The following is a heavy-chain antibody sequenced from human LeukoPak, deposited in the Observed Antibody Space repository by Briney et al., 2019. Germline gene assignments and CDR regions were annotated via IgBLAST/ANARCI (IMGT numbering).Heavy chain of an antibody. CDR1: GFTFSSYW. D-gene: IGHD2-21*02. J-gene: IGHJ4*02. V-gene: IGHV3-30*03. CDR3: ASKWYCGGDCYYQIDF. CDR2: ISSDVSNK. Sequence: GGSLRLSCAASGFTFSSYWMSWVRQAPGKGLEWVAVISSDVSNKYYADSVKGRFTISRDNSKNTLYLQMNSLRVEDTAVYYCASKWYCGGDCYYQIDFWGQGTLVTVSS.